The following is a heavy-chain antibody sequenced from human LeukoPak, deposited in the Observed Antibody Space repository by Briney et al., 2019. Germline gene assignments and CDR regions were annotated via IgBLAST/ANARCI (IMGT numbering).Heavy chain of an antibody. CDR2: IRQDGSKI. V-gene: IGHV3-7*01. Sequence: GGCLRLACAASGFTFSTYWMSWVRQAPGKGLEWVANIRQDGSKISYVDSVKGRFTISRDNAKNSLYLQMNSLRAEDTAVYYCARDSNYYGSGSHFDYWGQGTLVTVSS. CDR3: ARDSNYYGSGSHFDY. CDR1: GFTFSTYW. D-gene: IGHD3-10*01. J-gene: IGHJ4*02.